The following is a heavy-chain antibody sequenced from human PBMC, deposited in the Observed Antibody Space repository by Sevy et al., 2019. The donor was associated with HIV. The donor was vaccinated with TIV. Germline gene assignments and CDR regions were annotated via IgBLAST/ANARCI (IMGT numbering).Heavy chain of an antibody. CDR1: GFTFSSYA. CDR2: ISGSGYLT. Sequence: GGSLRRSCAASGFTFSSYAMSWVRQAPGKGLEWVSAISGSGYLTYYTDSVKGRFTISRDNSKNTLYLQMNSLRAEDTAVYYCAKEGGGYYYDSSGLFDYWGQGTLVTVSS. V-gene: IGHV3-23*01. D-gene: IGHD3-22*01. CDR3: AKEGGGYYYDSSGLFDY. J-gene: IGHJ4*02.